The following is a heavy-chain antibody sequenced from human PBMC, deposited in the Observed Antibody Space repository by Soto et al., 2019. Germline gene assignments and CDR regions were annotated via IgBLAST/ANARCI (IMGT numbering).Heavy chain of an antibody. J-gene: IGHJ4*02. CDR3: ARDDYGGNGPLDY. CDR2: IIPIFGTA. D-gene: IGHD4-17*01. Sequence: SVKVSCKASGGTFSSYAISWVRQAPGQGLEWMGGIIPIFGTANYAQRFQGRVTITADESTSTAYMELSSLRSEDTAVYYCARDDYGGNGPLDYWGQGTLVTVSS. CDR1: GGTFSSYA. V-gene: IGHV1-69*13.